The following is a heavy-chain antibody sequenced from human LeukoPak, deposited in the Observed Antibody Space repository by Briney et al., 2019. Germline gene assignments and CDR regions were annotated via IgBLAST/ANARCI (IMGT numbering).Heavy chain of an antibody. D-gene: IGHD1-14*01. J-gene: IGHJ4*02. Sequence: GGSLRLSSEASGFTFSTHSMNWVRQAPGKGLEWVSSISYSSSFLDYADSVQGRFTVSRDNAKNSPYLQMNSLRAEDTAVYYCAREVTAEWGQGTLVTVSS. CDR2: ISYSSSFL. V-gene: IGHV3-21*01. CDR3: AREVTAE. CDR1: GFTFSTHS.